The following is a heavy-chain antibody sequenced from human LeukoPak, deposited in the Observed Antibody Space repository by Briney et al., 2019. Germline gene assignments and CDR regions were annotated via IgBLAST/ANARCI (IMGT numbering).Heavy chain of an antibody. V-gene: IGHV1-18*01. D-gene: IGHD3-16*02. CDR2: ISAYNGDT. J-gene: IGHJ5*02. CDR1: GYTFTSYG. Sequence: ASVKVSCTASGYTFTSYGISWVRQAPGQGLEWMGWISAYNGDTNYAQKLQGRVTMTTDTSTSTAYMEPRSLRSDDTAVYYCARDLVTHNWFDPWGQGTLVTVSS. CDR3: ARDLVTHNWFDP.